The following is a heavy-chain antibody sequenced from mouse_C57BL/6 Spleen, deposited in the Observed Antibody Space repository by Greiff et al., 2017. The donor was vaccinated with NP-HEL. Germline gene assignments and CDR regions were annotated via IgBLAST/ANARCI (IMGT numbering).Heavy chain of an antibody. V-gene: IGHV14-2*01. CDR3: ARSYDEGAWFAY. J-gene: IGHJ3*01. Sequence: EVKLMESGAELVKPGASVTLSCTASGFNIKDYYMHWVKQRTEQGLEWIGRIDPEDGETKYAPKFQGKATITADTSSNTAYLQLSSLTSEDTAVYYCARSYDEGAWFAYWGQGTLVTVSA. CDR2: IDPEDGET. CDR1: GFNIKDYY. D-gene: IGHD2-12*01.